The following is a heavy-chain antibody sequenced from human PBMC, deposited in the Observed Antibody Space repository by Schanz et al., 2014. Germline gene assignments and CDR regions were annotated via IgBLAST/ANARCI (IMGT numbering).Heavy chain of an antibody. V-gene: IGHV3-33*06. CDR1: GFNFSSYG. CDR3: AKDDTQVNGMDV. J-gene: IGHJ6*02. Sequence: QVQLVESGGGVVQPGRSLRLSCAASGFNFSSYGMHWVRQAPGKGLEWVAVIWYDGNNKFYADSVKGRFIISRDNSKNTLDLQMNSLRVEDTAVYYCAKDDTQVNGMDVWGQGTTVTVSS. CDR2: IWYDGNNK.